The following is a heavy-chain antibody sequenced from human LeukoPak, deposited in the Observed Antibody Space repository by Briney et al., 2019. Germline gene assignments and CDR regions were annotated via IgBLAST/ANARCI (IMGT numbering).Heavy chain of an antibody. J-gene: IGHJ4*02. CDR1: GFTFSSYT. V-gene: IGHV3-21*04. Sequence: KPGGSLRLSCAASGFTFSSYTMNWVRQAPGKGLEWVSSINSRSSHIHYADSVKGRFTISRDNAKNSLFLQMNSLRAEDTAVYYCLRGDTRDYWGQGTLVTVS. D-gene: IGHD2-2*01. CDR2: INSRSSHI. CDR3: LRGDTRDY.